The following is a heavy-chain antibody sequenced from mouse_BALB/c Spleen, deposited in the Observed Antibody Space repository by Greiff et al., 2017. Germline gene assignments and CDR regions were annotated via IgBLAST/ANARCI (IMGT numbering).Heavy chain of an antibody. Sequence: VQLQQSGAELVRPGVSVKISCKGSGYTFTDYAMHWVKQSNAKSLEWIGVISTYYGDASYNQKFKGKATMTVDKSSSTAYMELARLTSEDSAIYYCARAPTTVAGYFDYWGQGTTLTVSS. CDR2: ISTYYGDA. J-gene: IGHJ2*01. D-gene: IGHD1-1*01. CDR3: ARAPTTVAGYFDY. CDR1: GYTFTDYA. V-gene: IGHV1S137*01.